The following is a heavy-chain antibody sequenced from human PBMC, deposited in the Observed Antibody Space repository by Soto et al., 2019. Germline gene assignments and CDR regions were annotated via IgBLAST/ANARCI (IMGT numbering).Heavy chain of an antibody. J-gene: IGHJ4*02. CDR1: GSTFRTYG. V-gene: IGHV3-21*01. CDR2: ISNSGDYI. Sequence: EVQVVESGGGLVKPGGSLRLSCTASGSTFRTYGMNWVRQAPGKGLEWVSSISNSGDYIYYADSVRGRFTISRDNAKNSLYLQMNSLRAEDTAVYFCARDESAGSSIRYWGQGILVTVSS. CDR3: ARDESAGSSIRY. D-gene: IGHD2-2*01.